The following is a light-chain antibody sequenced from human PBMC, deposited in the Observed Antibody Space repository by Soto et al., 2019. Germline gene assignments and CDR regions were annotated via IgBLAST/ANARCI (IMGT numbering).Light chain of an antibody. CDR3: QQTYSAPPL. V-gene: IGKV1-39*01. CDR1: QSIGTN. Sequence: DIQITQSPSSLSSYILDIVTLTCRASQSIGTNLNWYQQRPGKAPKLLIYAVSSLQSGVSSRFSGSGSGTDFTLSINSLQREDFATYYCQQTYSAPPLFGQGTKVDIK. CDR2: AVS. J-gene: IGKJ1*01.